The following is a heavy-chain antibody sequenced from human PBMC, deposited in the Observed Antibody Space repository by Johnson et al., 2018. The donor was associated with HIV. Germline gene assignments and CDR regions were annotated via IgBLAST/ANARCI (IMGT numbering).Heavy chain of an antibody. CDR3: AKGRAARPAGAFDI. CDR1: GFTFSSYA. J-gene: IGHJ3*02. CDR2: ISYDGSNK. Sequence: VQVVESGGGVVQPGRSLRLSCAASGFTFSSYAMHWVRQAPGKGLEWVAVISYDGSNKYYADSVKGRFTISRDNSKNTLYLQMNSLRAEDTALYYCAKGRAARPAGAFDIWGQGTMVTVSS. D-gene: IGHD6-6*01. V-gene: IGHV3-30-3*01.